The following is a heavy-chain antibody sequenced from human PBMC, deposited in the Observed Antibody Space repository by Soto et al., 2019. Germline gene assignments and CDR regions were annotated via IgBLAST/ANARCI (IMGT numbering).Heavy chain of an antibody. V-gene: IGHV3-30-3*01. J-gene: IGHJ4*02. Sequence: AGGSLRLSCAASGFTFSTYAMHWVRQAPGKGLDWVAVISYDGSNKYYADSVKGRFTISRDNSKNTLYLQMNSLRADDTTVYYCVAEGGLYWGQGTLVTVSS. CDR1: GFTFSTYA. D-gene: IGHD1-26*01. CDR2: ISYDGSNK. CDR3: VAEGGLY.